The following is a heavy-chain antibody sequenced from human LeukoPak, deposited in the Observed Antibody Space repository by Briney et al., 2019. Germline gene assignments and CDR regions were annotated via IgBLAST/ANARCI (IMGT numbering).Heavy chain of an antibody. CDR1: GFTFSSYA. J-gene: IGHJ4*02. V-gene: IGHV3-23*01. D-gene: IGHD3-10*01. Sequence: GGSLRLSCAASGFTFSSYAMSWVRQAPGKGLEWVSAISGSGGSTYYADSVKGRFTISRDNSKNTLYLQMNSLRAEDTAVYYCAKPLWFGELSNWDFDYWGQETLVTVSS. CDR3: AKPLWFGELSNWDFDY. CDR2: ISGSGGST.